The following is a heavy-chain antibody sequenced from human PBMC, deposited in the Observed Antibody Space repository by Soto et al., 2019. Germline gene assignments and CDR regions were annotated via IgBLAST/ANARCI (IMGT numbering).Heavy chain of an antibody. CDR1: GGTFSSYA. Sequence: ASVKVSCKASGGTFSSYAISWVRQAPGQGLEWMGRIIPILGIANYAQKFQGRVTITADKSTSTAYMELSSLRSEDTAVYYCAREKRLRNWFDPWGQGTLVTVSS. CDR3: AREKRLRNWFDP. J-gene: IGHJ5*02. V-gene: IGHV1-69*04. CDR2: IIPILGIA. D-gene: IGHD4-17*01.